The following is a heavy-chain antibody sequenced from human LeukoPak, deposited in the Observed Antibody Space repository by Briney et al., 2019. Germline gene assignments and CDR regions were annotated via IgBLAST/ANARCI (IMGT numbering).Heavy chain of an antibody. J-gene: IGHJ6*02. D-gene: IGHD3-10*01. Sequence: GGSLRLSCAASGFTFSSYAMSWVRQAPGKGLEWVSAISGSGGSTYYADSVKGRFTISRDNSKNTLYLQMNSLRAEDTAVYYCATDTMVRGVITPLYYYYGMDVWGQGTTVTVSS. CDR3: ATDTMVRGVITPLYYYYGMDV. V-gene: IGHV3-23*01. CDR2: ISGSGGST. CDR1: GFTFSSYA.